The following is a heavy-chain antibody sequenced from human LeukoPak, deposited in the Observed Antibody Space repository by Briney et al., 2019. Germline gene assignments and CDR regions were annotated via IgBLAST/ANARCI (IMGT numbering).Heavy chain of an antibody. Sequence: GGSLRLSCVASGFTFSDYAMSWVRQAPGKGLEWVSGISDSGGSTYYADSVKGRCTISRDNSKNTVSLQMNNLRAEDTAVYFCARHDSFIPYWGQGTLVSVTS. CDR1: GFTFSDYA. V-gene: IGHV3-23*01. CDR2: ISDSGGST. D-gene: IGHD3-16*02. J-gene: IGHJ4*02. CDR3: ARHDSFIPY.